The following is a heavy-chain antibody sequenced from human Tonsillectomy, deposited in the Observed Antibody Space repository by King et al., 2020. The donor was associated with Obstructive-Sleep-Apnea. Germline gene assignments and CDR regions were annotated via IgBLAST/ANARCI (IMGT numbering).Heavy chain of an antibody. V-gene: IGHV3-73*01. CDR3: ARQTSSCHDY. J-gene: IGHJ4*02. Sequence: VQLVESGGGLVQPGGSLKLSCLVSGVRLSDCYMHLVLQAAVAGMEWVVNIRYKAAGYATACAGSVEGRLTISRDDAENTAYPQMNSLKAEDTAVYFCARQTSSCHDYWGQGTLVTVSS. CDR2: IRYKAAGYAT. D-gene: IGHD6-13*01. CDR1: GVRLSDCY.